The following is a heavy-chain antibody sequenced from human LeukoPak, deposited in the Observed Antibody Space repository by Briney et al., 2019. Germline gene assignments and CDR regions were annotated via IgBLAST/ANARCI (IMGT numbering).Heavy chain of an antibody. J-gene: IGHJ5*02. CDR1: GGSFSGYY. CDR3: ARGGGVVITNNWFDP. CDR2: ISYDGSNK. V-gene: IGHV3-30-3*01. D-gene: IGHD3-22*01. Sequence: LSLTCAVYGGSFSGYYWSWVRQAPGKGLEWVAVISYDGSNKYYADSVKGRFTISRDNSKNTLYLQMNSLRAEDTAVYYCARGGGVVITNNWFDPWGQGTLVTVSS.